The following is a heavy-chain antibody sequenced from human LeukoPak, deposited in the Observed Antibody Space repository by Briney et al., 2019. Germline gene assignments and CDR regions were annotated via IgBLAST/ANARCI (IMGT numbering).Heavy chain of an antibody. J-gene: IGHJ4*02. CDR1: GFTFSSYG. V-gene: IGHV3-33*01. CDR3: ARGFGAAADYFDY. D-gene: IGHD6-13*01. CDR2: IWYDGSNK. Sequence: PGGSLRLSCAASGFTFSSYGMHWVRQAPGKGLEWVAVIWYDGSNKYYADSVKGRFTISRDNSKNTLYLQMNSLRAEDTAVYYCARGFGAAADYFDYWGQGTLVTVSS.